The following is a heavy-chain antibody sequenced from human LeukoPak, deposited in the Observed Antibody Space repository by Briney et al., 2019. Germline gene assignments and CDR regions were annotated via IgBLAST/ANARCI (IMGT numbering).Heavy chain of an antibody. CDR1: GFTFSSYS. V-gene: IGHV3-21*01. Sequence: GGSLRLSCAASGFTFSSYSMNWVRQAPGKGLEWVSSISSSSSYIYYADSVKGRFTIDNAKNSLYLQMNSLRAEDTAVYYCARDHGSYFLPKYYYMDVWGKGTTVTVSS. CDR3: ARDHGSYFLPKYYYMDV. CDR2: ISSSSSYI. D-gene: IGHD1-26*01. J-gene: IGHJ6*03.